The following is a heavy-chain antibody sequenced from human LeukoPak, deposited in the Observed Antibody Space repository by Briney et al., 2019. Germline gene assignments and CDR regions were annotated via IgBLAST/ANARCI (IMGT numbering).Heavy chain of an antibody. J-gene: IGHJ6*03. CDR3: AKRVTAMGTDYYYYMDV. CDR2: ISGSGGST. CDR1: GFTFRSYA. D-gene: IGHD5-18*01. V-gene: IGHV3-23*01. Sequence: GGSLRLSCAASGFTFRSYAMSWVRQAPGKGLEWVSTISGSGGSTYYADSVKGRFTISRDNSKSTLYLQMNSLRAEDTAVYYCAKRVTAMGTDYYYYMDVWGKGTTVTVSS.